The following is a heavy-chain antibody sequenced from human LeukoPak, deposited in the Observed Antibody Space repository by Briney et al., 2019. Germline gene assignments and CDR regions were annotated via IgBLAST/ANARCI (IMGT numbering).Heavy chain of an antibody. CDR1: GGSISSYY. D-gene: IGHD2-2*01. CDR3: ARGGDVVFFDP. CDR2: IYYSGST. V-gene: IGHV4-59*08. Sequence: SETLSLTCTVSGGSISSYYWSWIRQPPGKGLEWIGYIYYSGSTNYNPSLKSRVTISVDTSKNQFSLKLSSVTAADTAVYYCARGGDVVFFDPWGQGTLVTVSS. J-gene: IGHJ5*02.